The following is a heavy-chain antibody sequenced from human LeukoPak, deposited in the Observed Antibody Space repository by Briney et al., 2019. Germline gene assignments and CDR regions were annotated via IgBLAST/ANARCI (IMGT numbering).Heavy chain of an antibody. D-gene: IGHD2-15*01. V-gene: IGHV3-23*01. CDR1: GFTFSSYA. CDR3: AKAHIVVVVAATAFDY. Sequence: QSGGSLRLSCAASGFTFSSYAMSWVRQAPGKGLEWVSAISGSGGSTYYADSVKGRFTISRDNSKNTLYLQMNSLRAEDTAVYYCAKAHIVVVVAATAFDYWGQGTLVTVSS. J-gene: IGHJ4*02. CDR2: ISGSGGST.